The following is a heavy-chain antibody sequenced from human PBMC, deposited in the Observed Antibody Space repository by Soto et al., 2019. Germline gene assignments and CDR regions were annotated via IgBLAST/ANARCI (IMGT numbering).Heavy chain of an antibody. CDR1: GGSISSGGYY. D-gene: IGHD2-15*01. CDR3: ARDCSGGSCYFDY. Sequence: QVQLQESGPGLVKPSQTLSLTCTVSGGSISSGGYYWSWIRQHPGKGLEWIGYIFYSGNTYYNPSLKTRVIISVDTSKNQFSLKLSSVTAADTAIYYCARDCSGGSCYFDYWGQGTLLTVSS. CDR2: IFYSGNT. J-gene: IGHJ4*02. V-gene: IGHV4-31*03.